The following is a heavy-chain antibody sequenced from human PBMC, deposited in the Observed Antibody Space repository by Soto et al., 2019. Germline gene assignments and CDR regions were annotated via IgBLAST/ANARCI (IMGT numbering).Heavy chain of an antibody. Sequence: PSETLSLTCTVSGGSISSYYWSWIRQPPGKGLEWIGYIYYSGSTNYNPSLKSRVTISVDTSKNQFSLKLSSVTAADTAVYYCARERGWIWAPFDNWGQGTLVTVSS. J-gene: IGHJ4*02. CDR1: GGSISSYY. V-gene: IGHV4-59*12. D-gene: IGHD2-2*03. CDR3: ARERGWIWAPFDN. CDR2: IYYSGST.